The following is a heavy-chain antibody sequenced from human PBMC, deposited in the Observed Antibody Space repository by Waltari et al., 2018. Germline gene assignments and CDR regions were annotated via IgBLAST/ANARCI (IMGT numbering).Heavy chain of an antibody. D-gene: IGHD3-3*01. Sequence: TFTGYYMHWVRQAPGQGLEWMGWINPNSGGTNYAQKFQGRVTMTRDTSISTAYMELSRLRSDDTAVYYCAREASSYYDFWSGYYPFEDAFDIWGQGTMVTVSS. V-gene: IGHV1-2*02. CDR1: TFTGYY. J-gene: IGHJ3*02. CDR2: INPNSGGT. CDR3: AREASSYYDFWSGYYPFEDAFDI.